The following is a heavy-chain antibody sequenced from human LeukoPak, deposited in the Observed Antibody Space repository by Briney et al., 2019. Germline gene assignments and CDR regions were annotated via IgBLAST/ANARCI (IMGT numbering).Heavy chain of an antibody. Sequence: GSSVKVSCKASGGTFSSYAISWVRQAPGQGLEWMGRIIPILGIANYAQKFQARVTITADKSTSTAYMELSSLRSEDTAVYYCARAPNYYGSGSYSLHFDYWGQGTLVTVSS. CDR3: ARAPNYYGSGSYSLHFDY. D-gene: IGHD3-10*01. V-gene: IGHV1-69*04. CDR2: IIPILGIA. J-gene: IGHJ4*02. CDR1: GGTFSSYA.